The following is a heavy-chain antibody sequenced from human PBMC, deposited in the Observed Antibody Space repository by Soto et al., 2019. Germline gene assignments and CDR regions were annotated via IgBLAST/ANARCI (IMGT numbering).Heavy chain of an antibody. CDR3: AKDRDIYDYIWGSYPDYFDY. V-gene: IGHV3-23*01. CDR1: GLNFSSYA. Sequence: GGSMRLSYAASGLNFSSYAMSWVRQTPGKGLEWVSAISGSGGSTYYADSVKGRFTISRDNSKNTLYLQMNSLRAEDTAVYYCAKDRDIYDYIWGSYPDYFDYWGQGTLVTVSS. D-gene: IGHD3-16*02. J-gene: IGHJ4*02. CDR2: ISGSGGST.